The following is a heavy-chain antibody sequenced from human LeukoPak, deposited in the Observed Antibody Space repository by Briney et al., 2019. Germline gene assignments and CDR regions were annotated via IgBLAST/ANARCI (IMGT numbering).Heavy chain of an antibody. CDR1: GYTFTSYG. V-gene: IGHV1-18*01. J-gene: IGHJ6*02. CDR2: ISAYNGNT. D-gene: IGHD1-14*01. Sequence: ASVKVSCKASGYTFTSYGISWVRQAPGQGLEWMGWISAYNGNTNYAQKLQGRVTMTTDTSTSTAYMELRSLRSDDTAVYYCSRYHAQYYYYYGMDVWGQGTTDTVSS. CDR3: SRYHAQYYYYYGMDV.